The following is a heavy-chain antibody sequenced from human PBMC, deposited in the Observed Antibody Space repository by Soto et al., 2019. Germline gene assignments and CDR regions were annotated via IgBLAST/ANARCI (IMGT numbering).Heavy chain of an antibody. CDR2: IYYSVST. CDR3: AKLEQYDAFDI. V-gene: IGHV4-39*01. Sequence: QLQLQESGPGLVKPSETLSLTCTVSGGSISSSGYYWGWIRQPPGKGLEWIGSIYYSVSTYYNPSLKSRLTVSVHTSKNQFPQKLSSVTAAATAVYYCAKLEQYDAFDIWGQGTMITVSS. CDR1: GGSISSSGYY. D-gene: IGHD6-19*01. J-gene: IGHJ3*02.